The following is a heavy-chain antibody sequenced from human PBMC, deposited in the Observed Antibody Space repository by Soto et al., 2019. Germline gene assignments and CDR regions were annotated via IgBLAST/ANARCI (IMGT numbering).Heavy chain of an antibody. CDR1: GFTFSDYW. Sequence: QVQLVESGGDLVKVGGSLRLSCAASGFTFSDYWMSWIRQAPEKGLEWVAYISTRSSIIYYADSVKGRFTISRDEAKRSLYIQMNSLRAEDTATYYCARIVEHGSGWNAHWGQGTLVNVSS. CDR2: ISTRSSII. CDR3: ARIVEHGSGWNAH. D-gene: IGHD6-19*01. J-gene: IGHJ4*02. V-gene: IGHV3-11*01.